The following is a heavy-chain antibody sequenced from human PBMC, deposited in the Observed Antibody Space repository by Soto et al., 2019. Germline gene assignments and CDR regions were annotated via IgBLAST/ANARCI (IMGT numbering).Heavy chain of an antibody. CDR2: IYPGDSDT. CDR1: GYSFTSYW. J-gene: IGHJ6*02. CDR3: ARHKLLGYCSSTSCYRPYYYYGMDV. D-gene: IGHD2-2*02. Sequence: HGESLKISCKGSGYSFTSYWIGWVRQMPGKGLEWMGIIYPGDSDTRYSPSFQGQVTISADKSISTAYLQWSSLKASDTAMYYCARHKLLGYCSSTSCYRPYYYYGMDVWGQGTTVTVSS. V-gene: IGHV5-51*01.